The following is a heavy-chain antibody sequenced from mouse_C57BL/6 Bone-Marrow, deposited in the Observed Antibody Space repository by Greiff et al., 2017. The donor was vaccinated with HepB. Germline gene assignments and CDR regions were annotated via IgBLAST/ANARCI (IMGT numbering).Heavy chain of an antibody. CDR2: IRNKANNTAT. J-gene: IGHJ3*01. Sequence: EVQRVESGGGLVQPGGSMKLSCAASGFTFSDAWMDWVRQSPEKGLEWVAEIRNKANNTATYYAESVKGRFTISRDDSKSSVYLQMNSLRAEDTGIYYCTRGAYWGQGTLVTVSA. V-gene: IGHV6-6*01. CDR3: TRGAY. CDR1: GFTFSDAW.